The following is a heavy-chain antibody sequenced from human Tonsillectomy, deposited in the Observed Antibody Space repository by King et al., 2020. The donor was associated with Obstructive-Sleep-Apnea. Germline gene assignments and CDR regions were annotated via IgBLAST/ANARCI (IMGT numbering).Heavy chain of an antibody. CDR3: AKDREYYGSGSYPHFDY. Sequence: VQLVESGGGLVQPGRSLRLSCAASGFTFDDYAMHCVRQAPGKGLEWGSGISWNSGSIGYADSGKGRFTISRDNAKNSLYLQMNSLRAEDTALYYCAKDREYYGSGSYPHFDYWGQGTLVTVSS. CDR1: GFTFDDYA. CDR2: ISWNSGSI. J-gene: IGHJ4*02. D-gene: IGHD3-10*01. V-gene: IGHV3-9*01.